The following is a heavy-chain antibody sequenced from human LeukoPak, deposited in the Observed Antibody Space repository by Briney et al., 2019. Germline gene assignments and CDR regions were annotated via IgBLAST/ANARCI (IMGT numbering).Heavy chain of an antibody. V-gene: IGHV4-39*07. CDR3: ARDGDTAMVVDY. J-gene: IGHJ4*02. CDR1: GGSISSSSYY. CDR2: IYYSGST. D-gene: IGHD5-18*01. Sequence: PSETLSPTCTVSGGSISSSSYYWGWIRQPPGKGLEWIGSIYYSGSTYYNPSLKSRVTISVDTSKNQFSLKLSSVTAADTAVYYCARDGDTAMVVDYWGQGTLVTVSS.